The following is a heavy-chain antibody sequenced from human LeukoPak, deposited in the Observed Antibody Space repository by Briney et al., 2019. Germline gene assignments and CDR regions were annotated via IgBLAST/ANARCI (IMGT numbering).Heavy chain of an antibody. D-gene: IGHD1-26*01. J-gene: IGHJ4*02. CDR2: IYYSGST. CDR3: ARQKDLVGATHFDY. Sequence: SETLSLTCTVSGVSISSGGYYWSWIRQHPGKGLEWIGYIYYSGSTYYNPSLKSRVTISVDTSKNQFSLKLSSVTAADTAVYYCARQKDLVGATHFDYWGQGTLVTVSS. V-gene: IGHV4-31*03. CDR1: GVSISSGGYY.